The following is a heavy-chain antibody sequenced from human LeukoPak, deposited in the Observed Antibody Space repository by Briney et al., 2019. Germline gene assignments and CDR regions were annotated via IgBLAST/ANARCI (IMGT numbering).Heavy chain of an antibody. D-gene: IGHD2/OR15-2a*01. CDR3: ARVLSVSYCDS. CDR2: IYSGGTT. Sequence: GGSLRLSCAASGSTVSSNYMSWVRQAPGKGLEWVSVIYSGGTTYYADSVKGRFTISRDNSKNTLYLQMNSLRGEDTAVYYCARVLSVSYCDSWGQGTLVTVSS. J-gene: IGHJ4*02. CDR1: GSTVSSNY. V-gene: IGHV3-53*01.